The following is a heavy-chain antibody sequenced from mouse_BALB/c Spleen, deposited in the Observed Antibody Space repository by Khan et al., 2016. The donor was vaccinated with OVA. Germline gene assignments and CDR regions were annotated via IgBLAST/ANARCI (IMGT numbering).Heavy chain of an antibody. CDR3: ARISSYWCFDD. CDR2: INTYTGEP. Sequence: QIQLVQSGPELKKPGETVKISCKASGYTFTNYGMNWVKQTPGKGLKWMGWINTYTGEPTYADDFKGRFAFSLETSASTAYLQISNLKTEDMTAYYCARISSYWCFDDWGEGTTVTVSS. CDR1: GYTFTNYG. V-gene: IGHV9-1*02. J-gene: IGHJ1*01.